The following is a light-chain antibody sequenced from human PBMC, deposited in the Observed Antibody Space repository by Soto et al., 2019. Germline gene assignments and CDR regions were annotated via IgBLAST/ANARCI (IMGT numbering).Light chain of an antibody. CDR3: GTWDTSLSAVV. CDR2: DNN. Sequence: QSVLTQPPSVSAAPGQKVTISCSGSSSNIGNNYVSWYQQLPGTAPKLLIYDNNKRPSGIPDRFSGSKSGTSATLGITGLPKGDEADYYCGTWDTSLSAVVFGGGTKVAVL. CDR1: SSNIGNNY. V-gene: IGLV1-51*01. J-gene: IGLJ2*01.